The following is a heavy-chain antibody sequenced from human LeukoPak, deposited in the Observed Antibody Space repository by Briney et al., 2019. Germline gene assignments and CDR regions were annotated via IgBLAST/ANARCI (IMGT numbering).Heavy chain of an antibody. CDR1: GFIFSGYG. CDR2: ISYDGSNK. J-gene: IGHJ4*02. V-gene: IGHV3-30*18. Sequence: PGGSLRLSCAASGFIFSGYGMHWVRQAPGKGLEWVAVISYDGSNKYYADSVKGRFTISRDNSKNTLHLQMHSLRAEDTAVYYCVKDYSTIAAAANPLFDYWGQGALVTVSS. D-gene: IGHD6-13*01. CDR3: VKDYSTIAAAANPLFDY.